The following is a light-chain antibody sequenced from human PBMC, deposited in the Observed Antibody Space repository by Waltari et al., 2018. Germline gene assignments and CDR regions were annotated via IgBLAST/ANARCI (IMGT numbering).Light chain of an antibody. J-gene: IGKJ1*01. CDR2: GAS. CDR1: QSVSSSY. CDR3: HQYGSSPRT. V-gene: IGKV3-20*01. Sequence: ELVLTQSPVTLSLSPGERATLSCRASQSVSSSYLAWYQQKPGQAPRLLIYGASSGATGIPDRFSGSGSGTDFTLTISRLEPEDFAVYYCHQYGSSPRTFGQGTKVEIK.